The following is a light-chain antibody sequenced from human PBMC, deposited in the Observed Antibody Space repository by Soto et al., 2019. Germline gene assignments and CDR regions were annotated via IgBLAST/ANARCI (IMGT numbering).Light chain of an antibody. CDR1: QSVGSN. CDR2: DTS. J-gene: IGKJ5*01. V-gene: IGKV3-11*01. CDR3: QRGDT. Sequence: EIVLTHSPATLSLSPGERATLSCRASQSVGSNLAWYQQKPGQAPRLLIYDTSNRATCIPARFSGSGSGTDFTLTISSLEPEDFAVYYCQRGDTFGQGTRLEIK.